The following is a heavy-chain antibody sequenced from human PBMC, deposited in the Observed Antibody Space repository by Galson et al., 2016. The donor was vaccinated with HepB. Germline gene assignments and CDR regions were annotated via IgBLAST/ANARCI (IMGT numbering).Heavy chain of an antibody. CDR1: GDSVSRNTAA. CDR3: TRDNWNFVDY. V-gene: IGHV6-1*01. CDR2: TYYRSQWYY. J-gene: IGHJ4*02. D-gene: IGHD1-7*01. Sequence: CAISGDSVSRNTAAWSWIRQSPSRGLEWLGRTYYRSQWYYDYAVSVKSRIIINVDTSKNHFSLHLNSVTSEDTAVYYCTRDNWNFVDYWGQGALVTVSS.